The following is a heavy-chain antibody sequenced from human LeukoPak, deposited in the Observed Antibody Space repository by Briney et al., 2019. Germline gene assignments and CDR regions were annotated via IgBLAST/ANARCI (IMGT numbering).Heavy chain of an antibody. V-gene: IGHV1-8*03. CDR3: ARGRRLQYSPPGDHLRYYYYYMDV. CDR2: MNPNSGNT. J-gene: IGHJ6*03. CDR1: GYTFTSYD. Sequence: ASVKVSCKASGYTFTSYDINWVRQATGQGLEWMGWMNPNSGNTGYAQKFQGRVTITRNTSISTAYMELSSLRSEDTAVYYCARGRRLQYSPPGDHLRYYYYYMDVWGKGTTVTVSS. D-gene: IGHD4-11*01.